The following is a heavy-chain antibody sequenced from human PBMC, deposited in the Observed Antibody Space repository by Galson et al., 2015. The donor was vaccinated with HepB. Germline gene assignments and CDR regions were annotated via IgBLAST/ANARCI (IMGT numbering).Heavy chain of an antibody. D-gene: IGHD1-14*01. Sequence: SLRLSCAASGITFSSSNMNWVRQAPGKGLEWVSSITSSGSSTYYADSVKGRFSISRDNSKNTLYLQMIGLRADDTAVCYCVRGIMTPDYWGQGTLVTVSS. CDR2: ITSSGSST. CDR1: GITFSSSN. J-gene: IGHJ4*02. V-gene: IGHV3-23*01. CDR3: VRGIMTPDY.